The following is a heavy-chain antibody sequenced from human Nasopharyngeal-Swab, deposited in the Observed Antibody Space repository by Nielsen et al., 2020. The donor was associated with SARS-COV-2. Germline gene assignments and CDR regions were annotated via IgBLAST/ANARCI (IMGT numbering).Heavy chain of an antibody. CDR1: GGSISSYY. D-gene: IGHD5-12*01. CDR3: ARDGVATIFDY. J-gene: IGHJ4*02. Sequence: SETLSLTCTVSGGSISSYYWSWIRQPPGKGLEWIGYIHYSGSTNYSPSLKSRLTMSVDTSKNQLSLKLTSVTAADAAVYYCARDGVATIFDYWGQGTLVTVSS. CDR2: IHYSGST. V-gene: IGHV4-59*01.